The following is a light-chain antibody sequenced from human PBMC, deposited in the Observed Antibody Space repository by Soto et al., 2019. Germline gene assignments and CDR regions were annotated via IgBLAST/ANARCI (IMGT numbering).Light chain of an antibody. CDR3: QQYNQWPPYT. Sequence: EIAMTQSPATLSLSPGERATLSCRASQSVGPNLAWYQQKPGQAPRLLMFGASTRATGIPARFSGSGSGTEFTLTISSLQSEDFAVYYCQQYNQWPPYTFGQGTKLEIK. V-gene: IGKV3-15*01. J-gene: IGKJ2*01. CDR1: QSVGPN. CDR2: GAS.